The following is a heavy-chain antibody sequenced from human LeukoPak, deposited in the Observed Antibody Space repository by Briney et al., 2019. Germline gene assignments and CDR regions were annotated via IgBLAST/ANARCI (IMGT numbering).Heavy chain of an antibody. D-gene: IGHD3-22*01. CDR2: IVAGSGNT. Sequence: GTSVKVSCKASGFTFTSSAVQWVRQARGQRLEWIGWIVAGSGNTNYAQKFQERVTITRDMSTSTAYMELSSLRSEDTAVYYCAAYQDSQEFDYWGQGTLVTVSS. J-gene: IGHJ4*02. CDR3: AAYQDSQEFDY. CDR1: GFTFTSSA. V-gene: IGHV1-58*01.